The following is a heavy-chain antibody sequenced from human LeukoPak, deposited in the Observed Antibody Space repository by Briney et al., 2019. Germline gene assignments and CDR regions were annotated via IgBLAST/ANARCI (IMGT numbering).Heavy chain of an antibody. D-gene: IGHD6-13*01. J-gene: IGHJ4*02. Sequence: GESLQISCKGSGYSFTNYWIGWVRQMPGKGLEWMGIIYPGDSNTRYSPSFQGQVTISADKSISTAYLQWSSLKASDTAMYYCARHREAAAEPNFDYWGQGTLVTVSS. CDR2: IYPGDSNT. V-gene: IGHV5-51*01. CDR3: ARHREAAAEPNFDY. CDR1: GYSFTNYW.